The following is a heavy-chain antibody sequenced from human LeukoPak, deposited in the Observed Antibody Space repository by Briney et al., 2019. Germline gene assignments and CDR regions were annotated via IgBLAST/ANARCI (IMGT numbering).Heavy chain of an antibody. CDR2: ISWNSGTI. CDR3: AKGAGRTWLSPFDY. V-gene: IGHV3-9*01. J-gene: IGHJ4*02. D-gene: IGHD3-22*01. CDR1: GFTFDDYA. Sequence: PGGSLRLSCAASGFTFDDYAMHWVRQAPGKGLEWVSGISWNSGTIVYADSVKGRFTISRDNAKNSLYLQMNSLRAEDTALYYCAKGAGRTWLSPFDYWGQGTLVTVSP.